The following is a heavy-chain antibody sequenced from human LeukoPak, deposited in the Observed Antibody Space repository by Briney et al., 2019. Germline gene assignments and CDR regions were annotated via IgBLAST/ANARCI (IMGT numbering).Heavy chain of an antibody. Sequence: ASVKVSCKASGGTFSSYAISWVRQAPGQGLEWMGGIIPIFGTANYAQKFQGRVTITADKSTSTAYMELSSLRSEDTAVYYCARDQGRTNWFDPWGQGTLVTVSS. CDR2: IIPIFGTA. CDR1: GGTFSSYA. J-gene: IGHJ5*02. CDR3: ARDQGRTNWFDP. V-gene: IGHV1-69*06.